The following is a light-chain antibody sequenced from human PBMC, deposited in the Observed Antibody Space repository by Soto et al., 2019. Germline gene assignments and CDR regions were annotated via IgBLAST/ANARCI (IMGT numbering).Light chain of an antibody. J-gene: IGLJ2*01. CDR3: CSYAGTHVV. V-gene: IGLV2-23*01. CDR2: DGS. CDR1: SSDVGSYNL. Sequence: QSALTQPASVSGSPGQSITISCTGTSSDVGSYNLVSWYQQHPDKAPKLMIYDGSQRPSGVSNRFSASKSGTTASLTISGLQAEDEADYFCCSYAGTHVVFGGGTQLTVL.